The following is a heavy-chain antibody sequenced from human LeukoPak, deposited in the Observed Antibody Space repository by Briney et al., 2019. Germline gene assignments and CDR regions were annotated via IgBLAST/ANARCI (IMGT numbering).Heavy chain of an antibody. V-gene: IGHV1-2*06. CDR2: INPNSGGT. D-gene: IGHD1-1*01. Sequence: ASVKVSCKASGYTFTGYYMHWVRQAPGQGLEWMGRINPNSGGTNYAQKFQGRVTMTRDTSISTAYMDLSRLTSGDTAVYYCVRCESNNCGEDNWFDPWGQGTLVTVSS. CDR3: VRCESNNCGEDNWFDP. CDR1: GYTFTGYY. J-gene: IGHJ5*02.